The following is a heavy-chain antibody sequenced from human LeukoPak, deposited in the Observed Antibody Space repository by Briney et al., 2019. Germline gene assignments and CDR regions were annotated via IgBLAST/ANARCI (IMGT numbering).Heavy chain of an antibody. CDR1: GFTFSSYW. CDR3: ARDQGLVSPPPYLDN. Sequence: GGSLRLSCAASGFTFSSYWMHWVRQAPGKGLVWVSRINSDGSSTSYADSVKGRFTISRDNAKNTLYLQMNSLRAEDTAVYYCARDQGLVSPPPYLDNWGQGTLVTVSS. D-gene: IGHD2-8*01. V-gene: IGHV3-74*01. CDR2: INSDGSST. J-gene: IGHJ4*02.